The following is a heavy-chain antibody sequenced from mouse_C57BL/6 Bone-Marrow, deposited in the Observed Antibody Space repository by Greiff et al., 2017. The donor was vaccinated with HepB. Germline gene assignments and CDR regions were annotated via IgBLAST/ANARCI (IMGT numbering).Heavy chain of an antibody. V-gene: IGHV1-19*01. D-gene: IGHD1-1*01. CDR1: GYTFTDYY. CDR2: INPYNGGT. J-gene: IGHJ2*01. CDR3: ATLITTVVAFDY. Sequence: EVKLVESGPVLVKPGASVKMSCKASGYTFTDYYMNWVKQSHGKSLEWIGVINPYNGGTSYNQKFKGKATLTVDKSSSTAYMELNSLTSEDSAVYYCATLITTVVAFDYWGQGTTLTVSS.